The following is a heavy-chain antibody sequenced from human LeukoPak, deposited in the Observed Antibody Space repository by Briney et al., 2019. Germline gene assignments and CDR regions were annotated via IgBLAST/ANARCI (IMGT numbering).Heavy chain of an antibody. V-gene: IGHV4-4*07. CDR1: GGSISIYY. J-gene: IGHJ4*02. D-gene: IGHD4-17*01. CDR3: ARGPTTVTRAFDY. CDR2: IYISGST. Sequence: PSETLSLTCTVSGGSISIYYWSWIRQPAGKGLEWIGHIYISGSTNYNPSLKSRVIMSVDTSKNQFSLRLTSMTAADTAVYYCARGPTTVTRAFDYWGQGTLVTVSS.